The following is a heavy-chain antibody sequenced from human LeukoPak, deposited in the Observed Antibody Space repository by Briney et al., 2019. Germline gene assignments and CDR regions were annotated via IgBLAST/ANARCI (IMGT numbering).Heavy chain of an antibody. Sequence: GGSLRLSCAASGFTFNTYWMHWVRQAPGEGLVWVSRINSDGSSSTYADSVKGRFTISRDNAKNTLYLQMNRLRAEDTAVYYCARGRWYSDYWGQGILVTVSS. J-gene: IGHJ4*02. CDR2: INSDGSSS. D-gene: IGHD1-26*01. CDR1: GFTFNTYW. V-gene: IGHV3-74*01. CDR3: ARGRWYSDY.